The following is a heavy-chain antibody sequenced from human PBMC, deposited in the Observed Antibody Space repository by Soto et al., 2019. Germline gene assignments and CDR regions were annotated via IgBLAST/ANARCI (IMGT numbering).Heavy chain of an antibody. V-gene: IGHV5-51*01. Sequence: GESLKISCKGSGYSFTSYWIGWVRQMPGKGLDWMGIIYPGDSDTRYSPSFQGQVTISADKSISTAYLQWSSLKASDTAMYYCARHTDRYYDYVWGSYRYGGMDVWGQGTTVTVSS. D-gene: IGHD3-16*02. CDR3: ARHTDRYYDYVWGSYRYGGMDV. CDR2: IYPGDSDT. CDR1: GYSFTSYW. J-gene: IGHJ6*02.